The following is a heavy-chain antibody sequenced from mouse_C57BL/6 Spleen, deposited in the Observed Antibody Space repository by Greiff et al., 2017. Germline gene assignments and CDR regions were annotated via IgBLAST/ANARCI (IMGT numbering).Heavy chain of an antibody. V-gene: IGHV1-22*01. CDR2: INPNNGGT. Sequence: VQLQQSGPELVKPGASVKMSCKASGYTFTDYNMHWVKQSHGKSLEWIGYINPNNGGTSYNQKFKGEATVTVDKSTCTAYMELRSLTAEDSAVYNYAGWAYLYGYYWFAYWGQGTLVTVSA. D-gene: IGHD2-3*01. CDR1: GYTFTDYN. J-gene: IGHJ3*01. CDR3: AGWAYLYGYYWFAY.